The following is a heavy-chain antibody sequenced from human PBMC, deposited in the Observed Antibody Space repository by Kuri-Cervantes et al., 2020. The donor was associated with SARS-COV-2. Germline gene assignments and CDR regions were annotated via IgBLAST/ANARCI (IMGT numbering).Heavy chain of an antibody. Sequence: GGSLRLSCAASGFTFSSYAMHWVRQAPGKGLEWVAVISYDGSNKYYADSVKGRFTISRDNAKNSLYLQMNSLRDEDTAVYYCARGGYDSPIFYYYGMDVWGQGTTVTVSS. CDR3: ARGGYDSPIFYYYGMDV. CDR2: ISYDGSNK. CDR1: GFTFSSYA. V-gene: IGHV3-30*04. J-gene: IGHJ6*02. D-gene: IGHD5-12*01.